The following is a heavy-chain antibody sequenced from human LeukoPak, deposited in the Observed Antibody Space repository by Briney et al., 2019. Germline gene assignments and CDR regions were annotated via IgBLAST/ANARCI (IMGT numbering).Heavy chain of an antibody. J-gene: IGHJ3*02. D-gene: IGHD3-22*01. V-gene: IGHV3-48*02. CDR3: ARVPITMMGGSAFDI. Sequence: GRSLRLSCAASGFTFSSYSMNWVRQAPGKGLEWVSYISSSSSTIYYADSVKGRFTISRDNAKNSLYLQMNSLRDEDTAVYYCARVPITMMGGSAFDIWGQGTMVTVSS. CDR1: GFTFSSYS. CDR2: ISSSSSTI.